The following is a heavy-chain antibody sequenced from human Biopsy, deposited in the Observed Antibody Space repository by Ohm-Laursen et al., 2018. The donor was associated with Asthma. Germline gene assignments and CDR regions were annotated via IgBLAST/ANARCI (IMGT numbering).Heavy chain of an antibody. V-gene: IGHV1-18*01. Sequence: GASVKVSCKTSGYTFNSAGITWVRQAPGQGLEWMGWISVYNGNTKVAQKLQDRVTMTTDTSTSTAYMELRSLRSDDTAVYYCARVRGDGSGSSIDNYFGMDVWGQGTTVTVSS. J-gene: IGHJ6*02. CDR1: GYTFNSAG. D-gene: IGHD3-10*01. CDR3: ARVRGDGSGSSIDNYFGMDV. CDR2: ISVYNGNT.